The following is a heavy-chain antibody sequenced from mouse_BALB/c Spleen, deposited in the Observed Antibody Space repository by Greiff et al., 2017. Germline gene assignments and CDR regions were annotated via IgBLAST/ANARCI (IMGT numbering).Heavy chain of an antibody. Sequence: EVQLVESGGGLVKPGGSLKLSCAASGFTFSSYAMSWVRQTPEKRLEWVASISSGGSTYYPDSVKGRFTISRDNARNILYLQMSSLRSEDTAMYYCARGELYYYGSSSPFYAMDYWGQGTSVTVSS. V-gene: IGHV5-6-5*01. D-gene: IGHD1-1*01. J-gene: IGHJ4*01. CDR1: GFTFSSYA. CDR2: ISSGGST. CDR3: ARGELYYYGSSSPFYAMDY.